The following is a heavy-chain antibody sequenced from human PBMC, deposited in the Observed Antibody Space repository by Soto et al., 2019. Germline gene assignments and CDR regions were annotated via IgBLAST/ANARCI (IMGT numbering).Heavy chain of an antibody. J-gene: IGHJ4*02. V-gene: IGHV5-10-1*01. D-gene: IGHD3-16*02. Sequence: GESLKISCKGSGYSFTSYWISWVRQMPGKGLEWMGRIDPSDSYTNYSPSFQGHVTISADKSISTAYLQWSSLKASDTAMYYFARHWVYDYVWGSYRPSGFDYWGQGTLVTVSS. CDR3: ARHWVYDYVWGSYRPSGFDY. CDR1: GYSFTSYW. CDR2: IDPSDSYT.